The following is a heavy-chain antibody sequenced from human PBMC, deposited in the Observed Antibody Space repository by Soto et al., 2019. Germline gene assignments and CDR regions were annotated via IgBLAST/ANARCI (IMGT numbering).Heavy chain of an antibody. D-gene: IGHD5-12*01. Sequence: EVQLVESGGGLVQPGGSLRLSCAASGFTFSSYWMSWVRQAPGKGLEWVANIKQDGSEKYYVDSVKCRFTISRDNAKNSLYLQMKSLIAEYTAVYNCARDQGGYDYWGFDYWGQVNMGTVSS. V-gene: IGHV3-7*03. CDR1: GFTFSSYW. CDR3: ARDQGGYDYWGFDY. CDR2: IKQDGSEK. J-gene: IGHJ4*02.